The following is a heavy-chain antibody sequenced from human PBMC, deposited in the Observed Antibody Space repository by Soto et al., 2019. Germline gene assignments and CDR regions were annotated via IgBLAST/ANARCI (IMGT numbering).Heavy chain of an antibody. CDR2: IIPILGIA. D-gene: IGHD2-2*01. J-gene: IGHJ5*02. CDR1: GGTFSSYT. V-gene: IGHV1-69*02. CDR3: ALGGIVVVPAAIA. Sequence: ASVKVSCKASGGTFSSYTISWVRQAPGQGLEWMGRIIPILGIANYAQKFQGRVTITADKSTSTAYMELSSLRSEDTAVYYCALGGIVVVPAAIAWGQGTLVTVSS.